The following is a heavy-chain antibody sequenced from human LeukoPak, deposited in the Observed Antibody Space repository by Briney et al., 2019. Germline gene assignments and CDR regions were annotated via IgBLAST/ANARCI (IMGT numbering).Heavy chain of an antibody. CDR2: ISGSGGST. V-gene: IGHV3-23*01. CDR1: GFTFSSYA. J-gene: IGHJ3*02. D-gene: IGHD1-26*01. Sequence: PGGSLRLSCAASGFTFSSYAMSWVRQAPGKGLEWVSAISGSGGSTYYADSVKGRFTISRDNSKNTLYLQMNSLRAEDTAVYYCARVRVGASSRHAFDIWGQGTMVTVSS. CDR3: ARVRVGASSRHAFDI.